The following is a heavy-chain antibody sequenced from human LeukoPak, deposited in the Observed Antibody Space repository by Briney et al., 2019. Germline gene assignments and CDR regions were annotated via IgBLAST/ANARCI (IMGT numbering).Heavy chain of an antibody. CDR3: ARSDYSGSHSNWFDP. J-gene: IGHJ5*02. CDR1: GYTFTGYY. CDR2: INPNSGGT. Sequence: ASVKVSCKASGYTFTGYYMHWVRQAPGQGLEWMGWINPNSGGTDYAQKFQGRVTMTRDTSISMAYMELSRLRSDDTAVYYCARSDYSGSHSNWFDPWGQGTLVTVSS. D-gene: IGHD1-26*01. V-gene: IGHV1-2*02.